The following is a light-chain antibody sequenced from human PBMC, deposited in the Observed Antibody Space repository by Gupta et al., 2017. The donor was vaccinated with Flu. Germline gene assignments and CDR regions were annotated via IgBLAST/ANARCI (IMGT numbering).Light chain of an antibody. J-gene: IGKJ2*03. CDR2: GAS. CDR3: EQYNNWPPYS. V-gene: IGKV3-15*01. Sequence: EIVMTQSPATLSVSLGERATLSCRASQSISGSLAWYQQKAGQAPRLLIYGASTRAAGVPARFSGSGYGTEFTLTITSRQSEDFAVYYCEQYNNWPPYSFGQGTKLEMK. CDR1: QSISGS.